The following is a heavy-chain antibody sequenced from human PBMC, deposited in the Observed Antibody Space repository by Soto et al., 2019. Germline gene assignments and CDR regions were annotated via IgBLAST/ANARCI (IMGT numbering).Heavy chain of an antibody. Sequence: GGSLRLSCAASGFTISSYDMHWVRQATGKGLEWVSAIGTAGDTYYPGSVKGRFTISRENAKNSLYLQMNSLRAGDTAVYYCARGYCSGGSCYSLAIFDYWGQGTLVTVSS. V-gene: IGHV3-13*01. CDR3: ARGYCSGGSCYSLAIFDY. CDR1: GFTISSYD. J-gene: IGHJ4*02. D-gene: IGHD2-15*01. CDR2: IGTAGDT.